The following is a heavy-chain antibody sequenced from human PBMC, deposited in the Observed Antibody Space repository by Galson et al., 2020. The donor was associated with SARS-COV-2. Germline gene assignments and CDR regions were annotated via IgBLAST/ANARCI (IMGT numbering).Heavy chain of an antibody. D-gene: IGHD1-26*01. CDR1: GYTFTSSY. CDR3: ARRPSPGTSFDY. V-gene: IGHV1-46*01. Sequence: ASVKVSCKPSGYTFTSSYMHWVRQAPGQGLEWLGIINLSGGGVTYAQKFRGRVTLTRDTSTSTVYMELSSLTSDDTAMYYCARRPSPGTSFDYWGQGTLVTVSS. CDR2: INLSGGGV. J-gene: IGHJ4*02.